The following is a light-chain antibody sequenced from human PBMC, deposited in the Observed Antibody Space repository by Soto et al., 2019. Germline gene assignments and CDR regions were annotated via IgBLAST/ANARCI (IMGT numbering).Light chain of an antibody. CDR3: QQYGSSPRT. Sequence: EIVMTQSPATLSLSPLEGGTLXGRANQSLQTFLVCYQQRPGQDPRLLIYGAASRAAGSPDRWSSSGCWTDFTIPISRREPEDFAVDYCQQYGSSPRTFGQGTKVDIK. J-gene: IGKJ1*01. CDR2: GAA. CDR1: QSLQTF. V-gene: IGKV3-20*01.